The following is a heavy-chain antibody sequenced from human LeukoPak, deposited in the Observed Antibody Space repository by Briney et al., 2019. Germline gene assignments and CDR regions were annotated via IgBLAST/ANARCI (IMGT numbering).Heavy chain of an antibody. J-gene: IGHJ5*02. CDR2: INHSGST. CDR1: GGSFSGYY. D-gene: IGHD3-9*01. CDR3: ARGRLRYFDWLLLSWFDP. V-gene: IGHV4-34*01. Sequence: SETLSLTCAVYGGSFSGYYWSWLRQPPGKGLEWIGEINHSGSTNYNPSLKSRVTISVDTSKNQFSLKLSSVTAADTAVYYCARGRLRYFDWLLLSWFDPWGQGTLVTVSS.